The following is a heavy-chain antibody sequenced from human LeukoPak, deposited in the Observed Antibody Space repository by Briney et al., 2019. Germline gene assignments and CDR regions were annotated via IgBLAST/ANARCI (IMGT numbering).Heavy chain of an antibody. CDR1: GGSFSSYY. CDR3: ARLVPGGQHLMPFDY. J-gene: IGHJ4*02. CDR2: IYYSGST. V-gene: IGHV4-59*08. D-gene: IGHD6-13*01. Sequence: PSETLSLTCTVSGGSFSSYYWSWIRQPPGKELEWIGYIYYSGSTDYNPSLKSRVTISVDTSKNQFSLKLSSVTAADTAVYFCARLVPGGQHLMPFDYWGQGTLVTVSS.